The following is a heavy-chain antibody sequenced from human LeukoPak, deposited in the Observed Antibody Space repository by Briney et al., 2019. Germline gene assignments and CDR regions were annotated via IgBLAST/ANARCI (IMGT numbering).Heavy chain of an antibody. CDR1: GFTFGDYA. Sequence: PGGSLRLSCTASGFTFGDYAMSWVRQAPGKGLEWVGFIRSKAYGGTTEYAASVKGRFTISRDDSKSIAYLQMNSLKTEDTAVSYCTRDSDLIYDSRGYSYWGQGTLVTVPS. V-gene: IGHV3-49*04. D-gene: IGHD3-22*01. J-gene: IGHJ4*02. CDR3: TRDSDLIYDSRGYSY. CDR2: IRSKAYGGTT.